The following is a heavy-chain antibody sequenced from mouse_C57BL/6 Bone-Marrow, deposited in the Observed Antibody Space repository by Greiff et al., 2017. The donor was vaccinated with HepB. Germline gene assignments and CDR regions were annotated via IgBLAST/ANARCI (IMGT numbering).Heavy chain of an antibody. CDR3: ARRFFYDGYFYFDY. CDR2: IWTGGGT. V-gene: IGHV2-9-1*01. Sequence: VHLVESGPGLVAPSQSLSITCTVSGFSLTSYAISWVRQPPGKGLEWLGVIWTGGGTNYNSALKSRLSISKDNSKSQVFLKMNSLQTDDTARYYCARRFFYDGYFYFDYWGQGTTLTVSS. CDR1: GFSLTSYA. D-gene: IGHD2-3*01. J-gene: IGHJ2*01.